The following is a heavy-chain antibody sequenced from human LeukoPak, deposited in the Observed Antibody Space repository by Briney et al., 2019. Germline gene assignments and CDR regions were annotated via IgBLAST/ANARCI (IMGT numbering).Heavy chain of an antibody. Sequence: PSETLSLTCTVSGGSISSGGYYWSWIRQHPGKGLEWIGYIYYSGSTYYNPSLKSRVTISVDTSKDQFSLKLSSVTAADTAVYYCARFVAVAGTFDYWGQGTLVTVSS. CDR3: ARFVAVAGTFDY. V-gene: IGHV4-31*03. D-gene: IGHD6-19*01. CDR1: GGSISSGGYY. CDR2: IYYSGST. J-gene: IGHJ4*02.